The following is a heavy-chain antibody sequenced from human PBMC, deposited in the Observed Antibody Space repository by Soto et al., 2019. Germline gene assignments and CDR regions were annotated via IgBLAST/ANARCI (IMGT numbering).Heavy chain of an antibody. J-gene: IGHJ5*02. V-gene: IGHV3-53*01. CDR1: GFTISGNY. CDR3: ATGLTLPVRPSFDT. D-gene: IGHD1-20*01. Sequence: EVQLVESGGGLIQPGGSLRLSCAASGFTISGNYITWVRQAPGKGLEWVSVIFSGDNTFYSDSVKGRFTISRDSSKNTVYLQMNRLRGDDTAVYFCATGLTLPVRPSFDTWGQGPLLTVSS. CDR2: IFSGDNT.